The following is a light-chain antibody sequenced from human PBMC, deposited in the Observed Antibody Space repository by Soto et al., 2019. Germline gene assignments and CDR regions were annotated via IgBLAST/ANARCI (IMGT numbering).Light chain of an antibody. J-gene: IGKJ1*01. CDR2: AAS. Sequence: EIVLTQSPGTLSLSPGERATLSCRASQSVRSSYLAWYQLKPGQAPRLLIYAASPRATGFPDRFSGSGSGTDFILTISILEPEDFAVYYCQQYGSSPWTFGQGTRVEIK. CDR1: QSVRSSY. CDR3: QQYGSSPWT. V-gene: IGKV3-20*01.